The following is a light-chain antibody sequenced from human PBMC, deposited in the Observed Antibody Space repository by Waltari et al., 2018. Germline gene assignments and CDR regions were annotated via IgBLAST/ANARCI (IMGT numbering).Light chain of an antibody. J-gene: IGKJ2*01. CDR2: EAS. CDR3: QQYNNWPPYT. V-gene: IGKV3-15*01. CDR1: QGVSSN. Sequence: EIVMTQSPATLSVSPGERATLSCRASQGVSSNLAWYQQKPGQAPRLLIYEASTRATGIPVRFSGSGSGIEFTLTISSLQSEDFAVYYCQQYNNWPPYTFGQGTKLEIK.